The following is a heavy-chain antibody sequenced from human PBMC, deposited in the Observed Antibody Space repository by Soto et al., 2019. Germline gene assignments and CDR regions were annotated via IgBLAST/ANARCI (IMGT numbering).Heavy chain of an antibody. D-gene: IGHD4-17*01. CDR2: ISSDGSNK. J-gene: IGHJ6*02. Sequence: QVQLVESGGGVVQPGRSLRLSCAASGFTFSSYAMHWVRQAPGKGLEWVAVISSDGSNKYYADSVKGRFTISRDNSKNTLYLQMNSLRAVDTAVYNCARDESDYGDYYYYGMDVWGQGTTVTVSS. CDR1: GFTFSSYA. V-gene: IGHV3-30-3*01. CDR3: ARDESDYGDYYYYGMDV.